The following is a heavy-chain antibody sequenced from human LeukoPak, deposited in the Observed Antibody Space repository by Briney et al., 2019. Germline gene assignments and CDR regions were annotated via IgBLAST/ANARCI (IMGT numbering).Heavy chain of an antibody. CDR3: ARTTEGGYIGYFYYYCMDV. V-gene: IGHV4-59*01. D-gene: IGHD5-18*01. CDR1: GDSIRSYY. Sequence: PSETLSLTCTVSGDSIRSYYWSWIRQPPGKGLEWIGYIYYSGSTKYNPSLKSRVTISVDTSKNQFSLKLRSVTAADTAVYSCARTTEGGYIGYFYYYCMDVWGKGTTVTISS. J-gene: IGHJ6*03. CDR2: IYYSGST.